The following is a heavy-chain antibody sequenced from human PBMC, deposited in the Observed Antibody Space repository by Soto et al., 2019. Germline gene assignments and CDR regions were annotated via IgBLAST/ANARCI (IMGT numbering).Heavy chain of an antibody. CDR3: ARMARHNYNHADY. D-gene: IGHD4-4*01. CDR1: GYTFTTYG. Sequence: QVQLVQSGPEVREPGASVKVSCRTSGYTFTTYGINWVRQAPGQGLEWMGWISTYAGDTKVAQTMQGRVTLTAETSTNTAYMEVRSLTSDDTAVYYCARMARHNYNHADYWGQGTLVTVSS. J-gene: IGHJ4*02. CDR2: ISTYAGDT. V-gene: IGHV1-18*04.